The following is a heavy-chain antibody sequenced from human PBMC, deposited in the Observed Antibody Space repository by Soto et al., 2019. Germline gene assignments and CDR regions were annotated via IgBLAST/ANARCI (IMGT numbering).Heavy chain of an antibody. J-gene: IGHJ5*02. Sequence: SETLSPPCFVSGSFIGAGGYYWCWIRHHPGKGLGWIGSFYSSGSIIYNPSLRSRVSISGDMSANQFSMSLTSVTAADPARYYCARMYSSGSGWFHPWGQGTLVTVSS. V-gene: IGHV4-31*02. CDR2: FYSSGSI. CDR3: ARMYSSGSGWFHP. D-gene: IGHD6-19*01. CDR1: GSFIGAGGYY.